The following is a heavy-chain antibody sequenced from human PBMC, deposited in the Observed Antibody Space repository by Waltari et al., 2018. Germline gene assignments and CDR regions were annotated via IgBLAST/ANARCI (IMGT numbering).Heavy chain of an antibody. CDR3: AREEKRGYYYYYMDV. CDR1: GGSISSGGYY. V-gene: IGHV4-31*03. CDR2: IYYRGST. Sequence: QVQLQESGPGLVKPSQTLSLTCTVSGGSISSGGYYWSWIRQHPGKGLEWIGYIYYRGSTYYNPSLKSRVTISVDTSKNQFSLKLSSVTAADTAVYYCAREEKRGYYYYYMDVWGKGTTVTVSS. J-gene: IGHJ6*03.